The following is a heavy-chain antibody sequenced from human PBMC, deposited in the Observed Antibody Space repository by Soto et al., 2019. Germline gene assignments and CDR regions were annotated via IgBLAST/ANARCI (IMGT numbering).Heavy chain of an antibody. CDR1: GFTFSSYG. V-gene: IGHV3-33*01. D-gene: IGHD2-15*01. CDR2: IWDDGSNK. J-gene: IGHJ4*02. Sequence: QVQLVESGGGVVQPGRSLRLSCAASGFTFSSYGMHWVRQAPGKGLEWVAVIWDDGSNKYYADSVKGRFTISRDNSKNTLDLQMNRVRAEDTAVYYCARDGYCSGGSCYAVPVFDYWGQGTLVTVSS. CDR3: ARDGYCSGGSCYAVPVFDY.